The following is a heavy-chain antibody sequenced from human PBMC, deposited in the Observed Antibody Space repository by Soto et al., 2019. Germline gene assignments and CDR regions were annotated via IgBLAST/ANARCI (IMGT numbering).Heavy chain of an antibody. Sequence: PSETLSLTCAVSGGSISSGGYSWSWIRQPPGKGLEWIGYIYHSGSTYYNPSLKSRVTISVDRSKNQFSLKLSSVTAADTAVYYCASTDDSSGYRLGYWGQGTLVTVSS. J-gene: IGHJ4*02. CDR1: GGSISSGGYS. CDR2: IYHSGST. V-gene: IGHV4-30-2*01. D-gene: IGHD3-22*01. CDR3: ASTDDSSGYRLGY.